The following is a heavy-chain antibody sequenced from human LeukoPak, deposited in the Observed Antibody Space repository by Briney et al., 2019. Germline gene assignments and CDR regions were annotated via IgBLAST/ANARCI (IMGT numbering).Heavy chain of an antibody. Sequence: GGSLRLSCAASGFILEDYTMHWVRQGPGKGLEWVSLINWDGGITYYGDSVKGRFTISRDNRKNSLYLQMNSLRTEDTALYYCAKPLGDRGVYYYMDVWGKGTTVTVSS. CDR3: AKPLGDRGVYYYMDV. J-gene: IGHJ6*03. CDR2: INWDGGIT. V-gene: IGHV3-43*01. D-gene: IGHD4-17*01. CDR1: GFILEDYT.